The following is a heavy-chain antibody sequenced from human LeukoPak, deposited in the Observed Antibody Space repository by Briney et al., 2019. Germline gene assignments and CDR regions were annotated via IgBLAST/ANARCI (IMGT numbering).Heavy chain of an antibody. V-gene: IGHV4-34*01. CDR1: GGSFSGYY. CDR3: ARGRRTFCSGGSCYSVYALFDY. Sequence: SSETLSLTCAVYGGSFSGYYWSWIRQPPGKGLEWIGEINHSGSTNYNPSLKSRVTISVDTSKNQFSLKLSSVTAADTAVYYCARGRRTFCSGGSCYSVYALFDYWGQGTLVTVSS. CDR2: INHSGST. D-gene: IGHD2-15*01. J-gene: IGHJ4*02.